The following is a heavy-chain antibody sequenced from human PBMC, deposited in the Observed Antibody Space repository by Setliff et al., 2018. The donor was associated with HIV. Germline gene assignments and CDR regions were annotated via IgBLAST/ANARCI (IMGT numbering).Heavy chain of an antibody. J-gene: IGHJ4*02. CDR3: ARLRRAIDDGGSSLRLDF. V-gene: IGHV4-4*09. CDR2: ISSSGIT. D-gene: IGHD2-21*01. CDR1: DDSFSNYD. Sequence: SETLSLTCVVSDDSFSNYDWTWIRQSPGKTLEWIGYISSSGITNYNPSLRSRVTISIETSNTRFSLWLRSATAADTATYFCARLRRAIDDGGSSLRLDFWGQGMLVTVSS.